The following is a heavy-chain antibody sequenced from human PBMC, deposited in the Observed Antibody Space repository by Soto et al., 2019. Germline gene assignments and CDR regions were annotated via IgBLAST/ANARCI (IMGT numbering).Heavy chain of an antibody. V-gene: IGHV3-23*01. CDR2: ISGGGVNT. CDR1: GFTFSNYA. CDR3: AKDIATNHYDSSGDPFDV. J-gene: IGHJ3*01. D-gene: IGHD3-22*01. Sequence: EVQLLESGGGLVQPGGSLRLSCVASGFTFSNYAMNWVRQAPGKWLEWISAISGGGVNTYYADSVKCRISVSRDNSKSTLYLHRDSLRAADTAVYYCAKDIATNHYDSSGDPFDVWGQGTKVTVSS.